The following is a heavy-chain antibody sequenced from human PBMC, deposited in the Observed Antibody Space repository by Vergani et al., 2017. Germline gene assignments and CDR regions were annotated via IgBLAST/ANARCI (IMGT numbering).Heavy chain of an antibody. CDR2: IRYDGSSE. J-gene: IGHJ6*02. V-gene: IGHV3-30*02. Sequence: QVQILQSGGGVVQPGGSLRLSCTLSGFTLNTYGIHWVRQAPGTGLEWVSFIRYDGSSEYYGDSVKGRFTISRDKSQNTVNLQMNSLRTEETAVYFCANSVIAGNVGVAYFGMDVWGRGTTVTVSS. CDR3: ANSVIAGNVGVAYFGMDV. CDR1: GFTLNTYG. D-gene: IGHD2/OR15-2a*01.